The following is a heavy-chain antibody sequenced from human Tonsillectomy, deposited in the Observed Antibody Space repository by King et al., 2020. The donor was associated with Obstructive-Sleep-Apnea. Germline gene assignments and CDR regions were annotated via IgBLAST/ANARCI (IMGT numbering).Heavy chain of an antibody. CDR1: GFTLSSYP. CDR2: IRSSSSII. J-gene: IGHJ4*01. CDR3: AKDDSSGWYSDY. V-gene: IGHV3-48*04. D-gene: IGHD6-19*01. Sequence: DVQLVESGGGLVQPGESLRLSCAASGFTLSSYPMNWGRQAPGNGLEWASYIRSSSSIIYYADSVKGRFTISRDNAKNSLYLQMNSLRAEDTAVYYCAKDDSSGWYSDYWGQGTLVTVSS.